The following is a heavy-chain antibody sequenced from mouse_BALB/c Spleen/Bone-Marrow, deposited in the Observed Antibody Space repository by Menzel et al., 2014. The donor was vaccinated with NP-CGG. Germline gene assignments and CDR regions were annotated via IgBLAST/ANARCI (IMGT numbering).Heavy chain of an antibody. D-gene: IGHD1-1*02. CDR2: IDPANGNT. CDR3: ARVKLWSYAMDY. J-gene: IGHJ4*01. V-gene: IGHV14-3*02. CDR1: GFNIKDTY. Sequence: VQLQQLGAELVKPGASVKLSCTASGFNIKDTYMHWVKQRPEQGLEWIGRIDPANGNTKYDPKFQGKATITADTSSNTAYLQLSSLTSEDTAVYYCARVKLWSYAMDYWGQGTSVTVSS.